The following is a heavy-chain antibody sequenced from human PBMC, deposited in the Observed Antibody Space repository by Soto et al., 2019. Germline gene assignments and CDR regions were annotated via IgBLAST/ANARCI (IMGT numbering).Heavy chain of an antibody. CDR3: AREVGCFGEFAPTYYYCGMDG. D-gene: IGHD3-10*01. V-gene: IGHV3-30-3*01. Sequence: PGGSLRLSCAASGFTFSSYAMRGVRQAPGKGLEWVAVISYDGSNIYYADSVKGRFTISRDNSKNTLYLQMNSLRAEGPAVYYAAREVGCFGEFAPTYYYCGMDGWGQGTTVTVSS. CDR1: GFTFSSYA. J-gene: IGHJ6*02. CDR2: ISYDGSNI.